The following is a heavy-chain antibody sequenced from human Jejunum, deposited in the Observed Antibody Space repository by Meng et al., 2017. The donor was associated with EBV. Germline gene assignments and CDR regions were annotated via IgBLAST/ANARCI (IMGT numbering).Heavy chain of an antibody. CDR3: ASDISTATFGY. D-gene: IGHD2-21*02. CDR1: GYTFSRYA. V-gene: IGHV7-4-1*02. J-gene: IGHJ4*02. CDR2: INTRTGNP. Sequence: QAQLVQSGSELKKTGASVKVSCKASGYTFSRYAMNWVRQAPGQGLEWMGWINTRTGNPAYAQGFTGRFVFSLDTSVSTAYLQISSLKAEDTAVYYCASDISTATFGYWGQGTLVTVSS.